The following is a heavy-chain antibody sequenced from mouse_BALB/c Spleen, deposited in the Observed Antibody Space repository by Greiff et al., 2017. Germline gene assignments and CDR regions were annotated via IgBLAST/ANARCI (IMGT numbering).Heavy chain of an antibody. J-gene: IGHJ1*01. Sequence: EVQLQQSGPELVKPGASVKIPCKASGYTFTDYNMDWVKQSHGKSLEWIGDINPNNGGTIYNQKFKGKATLTVDKSSSTAYMELRSLTSEDTAVYYCARLVYDGYYTSDWYFDVWGAGTTVTVSS. CDR2: INPNNGGT. V-gene: IGHV1-18*01. CDR3: ARLVYDGYYTSDWYFDV. CDR1: GYTFTDYN. D-gene: IGHD2-3*01.